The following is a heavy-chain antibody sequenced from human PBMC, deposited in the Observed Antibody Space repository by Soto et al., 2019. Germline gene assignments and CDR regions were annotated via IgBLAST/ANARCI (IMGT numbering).Heavy chain of an antibody. CDR1: GFTFSSYG. CDR2: ISYDGSNK. J-gene: IGHJ4*02. V-gene: IGHV3-30*18. CDR3: AKVGGGQWLRSYYFDY. Sequence: LRLSCAASGFTFSSYGMHWVRQAPGKGLEWVAVISYDGSNKYYADSVKGRFTISRDNSKNTLYLQMNSLRAEDTAVNYCAKVGGGQWLRSYYFDYWGQGTLVTVSS. D-gene: IGHD5-12*01.